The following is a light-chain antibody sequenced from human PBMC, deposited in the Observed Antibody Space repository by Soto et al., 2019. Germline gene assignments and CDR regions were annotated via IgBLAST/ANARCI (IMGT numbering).Light chain of an antibody. CDR1: QSVSSN. CDR3: QQYNNWPPT. J-gene: IGKJ1*01. Sequence: EIVMTQSPATLSVSTGERATLSCRASQSVSSNLAWYQQKPGQAPRLLIYGASTRATGIPARFSGSGSGTEFTLTISSLQSEDFAVYYCQQYNNWPPTFGQGTKV. CDR2: GAS. V-gene: IGKV3-15*01.